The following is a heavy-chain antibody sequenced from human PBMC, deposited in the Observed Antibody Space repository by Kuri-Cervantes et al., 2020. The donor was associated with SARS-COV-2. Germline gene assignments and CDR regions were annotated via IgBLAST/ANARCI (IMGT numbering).Heavy chain of an antibody. D-gene: IGHD1-26*01. V-gene: IGHV7-4-1*02. CDR1: GYTFTSYA. CDR2: INTNTGNP. CDR3: ARPSGSYFAN. J-gene: IGHJ4*02. Sequence: ASVKVSCKASGYTFTSYAMNWLRQAPGQGLEWMGWINTNTGNPTYAQVFTGRFVFYLDTSVSTAYLQNSSLKAEDTAVYYCARPSGSYFANWGQGTLVTVSS.